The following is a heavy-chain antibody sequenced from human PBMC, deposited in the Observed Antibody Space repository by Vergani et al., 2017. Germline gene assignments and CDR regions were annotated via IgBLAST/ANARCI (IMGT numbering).Heavy chain of an antibody. V-gene: IGHV4-61*02. CDR1: GGSISSGSYY. D-gene: IGHD2-2*01. CDR3: ARDLGCSSTSCYFYRHQPPYYYYMDV. Sequence: QVQLQESGPGLVKPSQTLSLTCTVSGGSISSGSYYWSWIRQPAGKGLEWIGRIYTSGSTNYNPSLKSRVTISVDTSKNQCSLKLSTVTAADTAVYYCARDLGCSSTSCYFYRHQPPYYYYMDVWGKGTTVTVSS. J-gene: IGHJ6*03. CDR2: IYTSGST.